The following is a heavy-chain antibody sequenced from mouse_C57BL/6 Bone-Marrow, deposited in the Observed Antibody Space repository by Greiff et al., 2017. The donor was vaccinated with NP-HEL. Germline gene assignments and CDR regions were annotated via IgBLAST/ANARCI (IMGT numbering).Heavy chain of an antibody. J-gene: IGHJ3*01. V-gene: IGHV1-66*01. CDR3: ARSESGFAY. CDR1: GYSFTSYY. CDR2: IYPGSGNT. Sequence: QVQLQQSGPELVKPGASVKISCKASGYSFTSYYIHWVKQRHGQGLEWIGWIYPGSGNTKYNEKFKGKATLTADTSSSTAYKQLSILTSEDSAVYYCARSESGFAYWGQGTLVTVSA.